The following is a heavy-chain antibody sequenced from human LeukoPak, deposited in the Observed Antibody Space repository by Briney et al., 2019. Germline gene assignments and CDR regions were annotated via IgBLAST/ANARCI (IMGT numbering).Heavy chain of an antibody. CDR3: ARDLLPYYDILTGYFGY. Sequence: EAGGSLRLSCAAPGFTFSSYWMHWVRQAPGKGLVWVSRINTDGSRTSYADSVKGRFTISRDNAKNTLYLQMNSLRAEDTAVYYCARDLLPYYDILTGYFGYWGQGTLVTVSS. V-gene: IGHV3-74*01. CDR1: GFTFSSYW. J-gene: IGHJ4*02. CDR2: INTDGSRT. D-gene: IGHD3-9*01.